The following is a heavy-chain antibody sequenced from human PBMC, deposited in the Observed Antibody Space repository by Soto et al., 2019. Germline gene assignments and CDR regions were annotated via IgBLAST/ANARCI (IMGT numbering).Heavy chain of an antibody. V-gene: IGHV4-61*01. CDR2: IYYSGST. Sequence: SETLSLTCTVSGGSVSSGSYYWSWIRQPPGKGLEWIGYIYYSGSTNYNPSLKSRVTISVDTSKNQFSLKLSSVTAADTAVYYCARGWWEARQSIDYYYGMDVWGQGTTVTVSS. CDR3: ARGWWEARQSIDYYYGMDV. CDR1: GGSVSSGSYY. J-gene: IGHJ6*02. D-gene: IGHD1-26*01.